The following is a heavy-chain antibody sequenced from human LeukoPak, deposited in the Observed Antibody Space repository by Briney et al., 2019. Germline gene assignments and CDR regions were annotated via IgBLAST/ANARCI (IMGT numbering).Heavy chain of an antibody. J-gene: IGHJ4*02. CDR3: ARRNSIGVPGLYFDS. CDR1: GGSISSSSYY. Sequence: SETLSLTCTVSGGSISSSSYYWGWIRQPPWKGLEWMGSIYYSGSTYYNPSLKSRVTISVDTSKNQFSLKLSSVPAADTAVYYCARRNSIGVPGLYFDSWGQGTLVTVSS. V-gene: IGHV4-39*01. D-gene: IGHD3-3*02. CDR2: IYYSGST.